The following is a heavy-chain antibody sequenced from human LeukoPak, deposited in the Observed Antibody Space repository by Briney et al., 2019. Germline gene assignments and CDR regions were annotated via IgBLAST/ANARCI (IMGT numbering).Heavy chain of an antibody. CDR3: ARDSRGPYYYYGMDV. D-gene: IGHD3-10*01. V-gene: IGHV3-53*01. CDR2: IYSGGRT. Sequence: GGSLRLSCAASGFTFSSNYMSWVRQAPGKGLEWVSVIYSGGRTYYADSVRGRFTISRDNSKNTLYLQMNSLRAEDTAVYYCARDSRGPYYYYGMDVWGQGTTVTVSS. J-gene: IGHJ6*02. CDR1: GFTFSSNY.